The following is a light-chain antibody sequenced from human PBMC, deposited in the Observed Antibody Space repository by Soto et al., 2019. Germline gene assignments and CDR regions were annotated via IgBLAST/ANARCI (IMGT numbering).Light chain of an antibody. Sequence: ELVLTQPPRTLSLSPGARATLSCRASDHVPSSSLAWYQQNPGQAPMLLIHSASSTATGIPARYSGIGSGTNFTLTISGLEPEDFAVYPCQQYGTSPFTFGQGTRLEIK. CDR3: QQYGTSPFT. V-gene: IGKV3-20*01. CDR1: DHVPSSS. J-gene: IGKJ5*01. CDR2: SAS.